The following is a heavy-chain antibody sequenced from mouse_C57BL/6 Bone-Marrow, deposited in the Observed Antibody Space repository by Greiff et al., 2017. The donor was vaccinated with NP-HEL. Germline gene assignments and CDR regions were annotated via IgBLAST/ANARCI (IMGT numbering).Heavy chain of an antibody. CDR2: ISYDGSN. Sequence: EVKLQESGPGLVKPSQSLSLTCSVTGYSITSGYYWNWIRQFPGNKLEWMGYISYDGSNNYNPSLKNRISITRDTSKNQFFLKLNSVTTEDTATYYCARGDDYGVFAYWGQGTLVTVSA. D-gene: IGHD2-4*01. CDR1: GYSITSGYY. V-gene: IGHV3-6*01. CDR3: ARGDDYGVFAY. J-gene: IGHJ3*01.